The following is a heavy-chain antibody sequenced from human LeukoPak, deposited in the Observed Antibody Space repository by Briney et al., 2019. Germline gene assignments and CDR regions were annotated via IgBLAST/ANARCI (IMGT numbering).Heavy chain of an antibody. D-gene: IGHD1-14*01. CDR3: AYNPQLNY. Sequence: SGPTLVNPTQTVTLTCTFSGFSLTSSGVGVGWIRQPPGKALEWLALIYWDDDRCYSPSLKSRLTITKDTSKNQVVLTMINMDPVDTATYYCAYNPQLNYWGQGTLVTVSS. V-gene: IGHV2-5*02. J-gene: IGHJ4*02. CDR1: GFSLTSSGVG. CDR2: IYWDDDR.